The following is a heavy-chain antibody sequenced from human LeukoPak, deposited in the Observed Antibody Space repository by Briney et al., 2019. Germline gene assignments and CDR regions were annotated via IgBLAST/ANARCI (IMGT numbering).Heavy chain of an antibody. CDR2: ISYDGSNE. J-gene: IGHJ4*02. D-gene: IGHD5-24*01. CDR3: ARETDGLDY. V-gene: IGHV3-30-3*01. Sequence: GRSLRLSCAAFGFIFGSDAMHWVRQAPGKGLEWVALISYDGSNEYYADSVKGRFSISRDNSKNTLYLQMNSLRPEDTAMYYCARETDGLDYWGQGTLVTVSS. CDR1: GFIFGSDA.